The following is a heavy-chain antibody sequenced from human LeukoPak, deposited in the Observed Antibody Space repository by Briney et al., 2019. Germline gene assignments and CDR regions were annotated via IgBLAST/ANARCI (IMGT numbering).Heavy chain of an antibody. J-gene: IGHJ4*02. CDR3: ATPLDILTGYYLDY. D-gene: IGHD3-9*01. CDR2: ISYDGSNK. V-gene: IGHV3-30-3*01. CDR1: GFTFSSYA. Sequence: PGGSLRLSCAASGFTFSSYAMHWVRQAPGKGLEWVAVISYDGSNKYYADSVKGRFTISRDNSKNTLYLQMNSLRAEDTAVYYCATPLDILTGYYLDYWGQGTLVTVSS.